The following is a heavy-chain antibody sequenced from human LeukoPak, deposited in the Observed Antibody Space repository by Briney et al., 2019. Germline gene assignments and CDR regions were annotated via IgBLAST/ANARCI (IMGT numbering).Heavy chain of an antibody. CDR2: ISAYNGNT. V-gene: IGHV1-18*01. CDR1: GYTFTSYG. CDR3: AREDYGDYGSYYGMDV. D-gene: IGHD4-17*01. Sequence: ASVKVSCKASGYTFTSYGISWVRQAPGQGLEWMGRISAYNGNTNYAQKLQGRVTMTTDTSTSTAYMELRSLRSDDTAVYYCAREDYGDYGSYYGMDVWGQGTTVTVSS. J-gene: IGHJ6*02.